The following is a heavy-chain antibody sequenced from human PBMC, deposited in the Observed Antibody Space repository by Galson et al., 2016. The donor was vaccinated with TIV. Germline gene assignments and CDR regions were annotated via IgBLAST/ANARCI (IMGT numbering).Heavy chain of an antibody. D-gene: IGHD1-26*01. CDR3: ASLPSSGSYYEYFQR. CDR2: VNLGGFT. V-gene: IGHV4-34*01. J-gene: IGHJ1*01. Sequence: SETLSLTCAVYGGSFSGHYWSWIRQPPGKGLEYIGKVNLGGFTNYAPSLKSRVTISIDTSKNQISLKLNSVTAADTAVYYCASLPSSGSYYEYFQRWGQGTLVTVS. CDR1: GGSFSGHY.